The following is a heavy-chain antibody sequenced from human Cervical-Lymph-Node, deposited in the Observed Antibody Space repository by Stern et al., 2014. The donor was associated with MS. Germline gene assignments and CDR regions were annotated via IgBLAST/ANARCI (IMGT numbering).Heavy chain of an antibody. J-gene: IGHJ6*02. Sequence: VQLVQSGAEVKKPGASVKVSCKVSGYTLREISMHWVRQAPGKGLAWMGGFDPEHGETRYAQKFQGRVTMAKDRSTDTAYMELSSLRSEDTAVYYCATHRGRVTYYYGMDVWGQGTTVTVSS. CDR1: GYTLREIS. CDR3: ATHRGRVTYYYGMDV. D-gene: IGHD2-21*02. CDR2: FDPEHGET. V-gene: IGHV1-24*01.